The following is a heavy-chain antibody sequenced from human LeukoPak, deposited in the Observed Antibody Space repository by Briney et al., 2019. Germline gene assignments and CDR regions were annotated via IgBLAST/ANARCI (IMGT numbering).Heavy chain of an antibody. D-gene: IGHD2-2*01. V-gene: IGHV1-18*01. CDR3: ATRGYCSSTSCYYRYNWFDP. CDR2: ISAYDGET. Sequence: ASVKVSCKASGYSFTSYGISWVREAPGRGLEWVGYISAYDGETIYAQKFQGRVTMTEDTSTDTAYMELSSLRSEDTAVYYCATRGYCSSTSCYYRYNWFDPWGQGTLVTVSS. CDR1: GYSFTSYG. J-gene: IGHJ5*02.